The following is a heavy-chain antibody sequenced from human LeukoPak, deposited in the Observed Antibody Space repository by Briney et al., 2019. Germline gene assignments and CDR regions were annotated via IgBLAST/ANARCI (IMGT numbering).Heavy chain of an antibody. V-gene: IGHV3-64*01. CDR3: ARGEIPGAFDI. CDR2: ISSNGGST. J-gene: IGHJ3*02. CDR1: GFTFSSYA. D-gene: IGHD5-24*01. Sequence: GGSLRLSCAASGFTFSSYAMHWVRQAPGKGLEYVSAISSNGGSTYYANSVKGRFTISRDNSKNTLYLQMGSLRAEDIAVYYCARGEIPGAFDIWGQGTMVTVSS.